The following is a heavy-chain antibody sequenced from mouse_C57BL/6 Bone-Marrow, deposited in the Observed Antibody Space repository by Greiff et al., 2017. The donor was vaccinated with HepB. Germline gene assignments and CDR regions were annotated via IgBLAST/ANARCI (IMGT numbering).Heavy chain of an antibody. V-gene: IGHV1-19*01. CDR1: GYTFTDYY. CDR3: ARGDGNFEDG. Sequence: EVQLQQSGPVLVKPGASVKMSCKASGYTFTDYYMNWVKQSHGKSLEWIGVINPYNGGTSYNQKFRGKATLTVDKSSSTAYMELNSLTSEDSAVYYCARGDGNFEDGWGTGTTVTVSS. J-gene: IGHJ1*03. CDR2: INPYNGGT. D-gene: IGHD2-1*01.